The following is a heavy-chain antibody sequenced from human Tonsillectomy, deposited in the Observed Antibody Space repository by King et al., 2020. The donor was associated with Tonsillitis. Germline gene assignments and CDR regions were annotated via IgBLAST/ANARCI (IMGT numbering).Heavy chain of an antibody. Sequence: VQLQESGPGLVKPSETLSLTCTVSGGSISSYYWSWIRQPPGKGLEWIGYIYYSGSTNYNPSLQSRVTISVDTSKNQFSLKLSSVTAADTAVYYCASPRGYAWGQGNLVTVSS. V-gene: IGHV4-59*08. CDR3: ASPRGYA. CDR2: IYYSGST. D-gene: IGHD2-8*01. CDR1: GGSISSYY. J-gene: IGHJ4*02.